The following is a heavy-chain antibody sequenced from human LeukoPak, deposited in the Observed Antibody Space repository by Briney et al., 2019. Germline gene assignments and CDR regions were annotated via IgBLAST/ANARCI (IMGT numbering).Heavy chain of an antibody. D-gene: IGHD6-6*01. CDR2: IRGSGSST. V-gene: IGHV3-23*01. J-gene: IGHJ4*02. Sequence: GGSLRLSCAASGFIFSNYAMSWVRQAPGKGLEWVSGIRGSGSSTYYADSVKGRFTISRGDSKNTLYLQMNSLRAEDTAVYYCAKAGQQLVYDPKFDYWGQGTLVTVSS. CDR1: GFIFSNYA. CDR3: AKAGQQLVYDPKFDY.